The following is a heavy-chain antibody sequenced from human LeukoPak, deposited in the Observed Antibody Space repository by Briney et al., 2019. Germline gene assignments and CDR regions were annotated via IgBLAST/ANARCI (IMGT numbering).Heavy chain of an antibody. CDR2: INHSGIT. J-gene: IGHJ5*02. Sequence: PSETLSLTCAVYGGSFSGYYWSWIRQPPGKGLEWIGEINHSGITNYNPSLKSRVTISVDTSKNQFSLKLSSVTAADTAVYYCARSHYDNWFDPWGQGTLVTVSS. V-gene: IGHV4-34*01. CDR3: ARSHYDNWFDP. D-gene: IGHD5-12*01. CDR1: GGSFSGYY.